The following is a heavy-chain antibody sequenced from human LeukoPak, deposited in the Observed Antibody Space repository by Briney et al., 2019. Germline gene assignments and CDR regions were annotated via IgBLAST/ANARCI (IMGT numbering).Heavy chain of an antibody. D-gene: IGHD6-19*01. Sequence: WASVKVSCKASGGTFSSYAISWVRQAPGQGLEWMGGIIPIFGTANYAQKFQGRVTITADESTSTAYMELSSLRSEDTAVYYCARSRVGQWLVRYYYYYMDVWGKGTTVTISS. V-gene: IGHV1-69*13. CDR2: IIPIFGTA. CDR3: ARSRVGQWLVRYYYYYMDV. J-gene: IGHJ6*03. CDR1: GGTFSSYA.